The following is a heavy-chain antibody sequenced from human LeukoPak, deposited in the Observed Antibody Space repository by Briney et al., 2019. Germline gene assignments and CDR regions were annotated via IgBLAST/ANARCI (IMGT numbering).Heavy chain of an antibody. J-gene: IGHJ5*02. Sequence: SETLSLTCTVSGGSISGYYWSWIRQPPGRGLEWIGYIYYSGSTSYNPSLKSRVTISLDTSRNQFSLKLSSVTATDTAVYYCARGPDLRLNWFDPWGQGTLVTVSS. CDR1: GGSISGYY. CDR3: ARGPDLRLNWFDP. V-gene: IGHV4-59*01. CDR2: IYYSGST. D-gene: IGHD3-3*01.